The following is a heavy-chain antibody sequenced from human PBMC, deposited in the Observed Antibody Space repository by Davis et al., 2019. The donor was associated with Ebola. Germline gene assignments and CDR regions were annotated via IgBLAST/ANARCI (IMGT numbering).Heavy chain of an antibody. D-gene: IGHD2-2*01. CDR1: GGTFSSYA. CDR2: IIPIFGTA. V-gene: IGHV1-69*13. Sequence: LVKVSCKASGGTFSSYAISWVRQAPGQGLEWMGGIIPIFGTANYAQKFQGRVTITADESTSTAYMELSSLRSEDTAVYYCAREGYCSSTSCYWYYMDVWGKGTTVTVSS. CDR3: AREGYCSSTSCYWYYMDV. J-gene: IGHJ6*03.